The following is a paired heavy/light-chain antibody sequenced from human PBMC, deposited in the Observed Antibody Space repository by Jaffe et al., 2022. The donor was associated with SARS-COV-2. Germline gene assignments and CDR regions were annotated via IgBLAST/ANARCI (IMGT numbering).Light chain of an antibody. CDR3: QQYGTSPLT. CDR1: QSVSSTY. Sequence: EIVLTQSPGTLSLSPGERATLSCRASQSVSSTYLAWYQHKPGQAPRLVISGVSNRATGIPDRFSGSGSGTDFTLTISRLEPEDFAVYYCQQYGTSPLTFGGGTKVEIK. J-gene: IGKJ4*01. CDR2: GVS. V-gene: IGKV3-20*01.
Heavy chain of an antibody. CDR2: IGSSSSPV. Sequence: EVQLVESGGGLVQPGGSLRLSCVASEFTFSLYAMNWVRQAPGKGLEWISYIGSSSSPVYYADSVEGRFTISRDNAKNSLYLQMNSLRADDTAVYYCARDLRTNWYFDLWGRGTLVTVSS. CDR1: EFTFSLYA. V-gene: IGHV3-48*01. J-gene: IGHJ2*01. CDR3: ARDLRTNWYFDL.